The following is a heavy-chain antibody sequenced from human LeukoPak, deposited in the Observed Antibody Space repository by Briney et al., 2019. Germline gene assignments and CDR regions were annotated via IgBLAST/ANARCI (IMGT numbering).Heavy chain of an antibody. J-gene: IGHJ4*01. Sequence: GESLRLSCAASGFTISGFWMHWVRQVPGEGLVWVARMNSAGTTVNYADSVKGRFTISRDNVRNTLHLHMNNLSLEGTAVYFCIREVQVRASASLGLWGRGTLVTVS. D-gene: IGHD1-1*01. CDR3: IREVQVRASASLGL. CDR1: GFTISGFW. V-gene: IGHV3-74*01. CDR2: MNSAGTTV.